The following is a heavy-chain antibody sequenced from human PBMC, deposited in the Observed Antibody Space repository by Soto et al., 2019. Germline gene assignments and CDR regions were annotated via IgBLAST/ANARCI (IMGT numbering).Heavy chain of an antibody. CDR3: AKDLATSITGSYYSSYGMDV. J-gene: IGHJ6*02. V-gene: IGHV3-30*18. D-gene: IGHD1-20*01. CDR1: G. CDR2: ISYDGSNK. Sequence: GGRRILKAPGKGLEWVAVISYDGSNKYYADSVKGRFTISRDNSKNTLYLQMNSLRAEDTAVYYCAKDLATSITGSYYSSYGMDVWGQGPTVTVS.